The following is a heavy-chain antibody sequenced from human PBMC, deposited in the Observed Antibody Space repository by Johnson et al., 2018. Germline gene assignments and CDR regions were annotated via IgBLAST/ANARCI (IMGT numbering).Heavy chain of an antibody. V-gene: IGHV3-21*01. CDR2: ISTSRSYT. CDR3: VAAPSDFHDYYVDV. J-gene: IGHJ6*03. CDR1: GLTFRTYS. D-gene: IGHD2-21*02. Sequence: EVQLVESGGGLVKPGGSXRLSCAASGLTFRTYSMIWVRQAPGKGLEWVSSISTSRSYTSYADSVKGRFTISRDNAKNSLYLQMNSLRAEDTAVYYCVAAPSDFHDYYVDVWGKGTTVTVSS.